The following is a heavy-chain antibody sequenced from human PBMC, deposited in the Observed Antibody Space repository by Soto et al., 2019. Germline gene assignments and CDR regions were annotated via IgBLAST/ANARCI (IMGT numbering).Heavy chain of an antibody. CDR3: ARGTSARGYYGY. J-gene: IGHJ4*02. V-gene: IGHV4-4*07. CDR2: MYTSGST. D-gene: IGHD3-3*01. Sequence: ETLSLTCIVSGGSISSYYWSWIRQPAGKGLEWIGRMYTSGSTNYNPSLKSRVTMSVDTSKNQFSLKLSSVTAADTAVYYCARGTSARGYYGYWGQGTLVTVSS. CDR1: GGSISSYY.